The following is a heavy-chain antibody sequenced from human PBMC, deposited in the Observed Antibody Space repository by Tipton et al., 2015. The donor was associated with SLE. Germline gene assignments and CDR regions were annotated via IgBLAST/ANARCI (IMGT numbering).Heavy chain of an antibody. V-gene: IGHV1-18*01. Sequence: QSGAEVKKPGASVKVSCKTSGYTCGSYGINWVRQAPGQGLEWVGWISGYNGNTNYAQKFQDRLTMTTDTSRNTAYLELRSLKSDDTAVYFCARVRYYYDNSAFLYWGQGTLVTVSS. CDR3: ARVRYYYDNSAFLY. J-gene: IGHJ4*02. D-gene: IGHD3-22*01. CDR2: ISGYNGNT. CDR1: GYTCGSYG.